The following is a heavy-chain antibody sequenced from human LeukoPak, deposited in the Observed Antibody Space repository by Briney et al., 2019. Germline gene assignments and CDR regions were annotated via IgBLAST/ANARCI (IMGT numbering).Heavy chain of an antibody. V-gene: IGHV3-66*01. CDR3: ASALWFGDLGSRRAAYYMDV. Sequence: PGGSLRLSCAASGFTFNNYWMSWVRQAPGKGLEWVSFIYSGGNTHYSDSVKGRFTISRDNSKNTLYLQMNSLRAEDTAVYYCASALWFGDLGSRRAAYYMDVWGKGTTVTVSS. D-gene: IGHD3-10*01. CDR1: GFTFNNYW. CDR2: IYSGGNT. J-gene: IGHJ6*03.